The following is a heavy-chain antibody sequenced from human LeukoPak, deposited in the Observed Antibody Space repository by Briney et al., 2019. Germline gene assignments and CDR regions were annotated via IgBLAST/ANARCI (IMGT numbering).Heavy chain of an antibody. V-gene: IGHV1-8*03. CDR3: ARGNPYYDFWSGHYYYYYYMDV. Sequence: GASVKVSCKASGYTFTGYDINWVRQATGQGLEWMGWMNPNSGNTGYAQKFQGRVTITRNTSISTAYMELSSLRSEDTAVYYCARGNPYYDFWSGHYYYYYYMDVWGKGTTVTVSS. D-gene: IGHD3-3*01. CDR1: GYTFTGYD. J-gene: IGHJ6*03. CDR2: MNPNSGNT.